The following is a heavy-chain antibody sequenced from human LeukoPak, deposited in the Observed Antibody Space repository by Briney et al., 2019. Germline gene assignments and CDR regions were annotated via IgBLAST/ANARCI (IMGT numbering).Heavy chain of an antibody. Sequence: SETLSLTCTVSGGSISSGSCYWSWIRQPAGKGLEWIGRIYTSGSTNYNPSLKRRVTISVDTSKNQFSLKLSAVTAADTAVYYCARVKRGFWSGYYYYYVDVWGKGTTVTVSS. CDR3: ARVKRGFWSGYYYYYVDV. J-gene: IGHJ6*03. V-gene: IGHV4-61*02. CDR2: IYTSGST. CDR1: GGSISSGSCY. D-gene: IGHD3-3*01.